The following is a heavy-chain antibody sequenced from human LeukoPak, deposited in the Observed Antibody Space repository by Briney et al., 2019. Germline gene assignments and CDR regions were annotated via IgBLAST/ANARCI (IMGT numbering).Heavy chain of an antibody. CDR3: AREVKGSSYFDY. V-gene: IGHV3-30-3*01. CDR1: GFTFSSYA. Sequence: GGSLRLSCAASGFTFSSYAMHWVRQAPGKGLEWAAVISYDGSNKYYADSVKGRFTISRDNSKNTLYLQINSLRAEDTAVYYCAREVKGSSYFDYWGQGTLVTVSS. D-gene: IGHD1-26*01. CDR2: ISYDGSNK. J-gene: IGHJ4*02.